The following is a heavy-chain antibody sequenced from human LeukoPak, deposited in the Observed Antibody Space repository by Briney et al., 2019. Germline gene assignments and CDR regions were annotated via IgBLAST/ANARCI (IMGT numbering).Heavy chain of an antibody. V-gene: IGHV3-74*01. J-gene: IGHJ5*02. D-gene: IGHD3-10*01. CDR2: IKSDGTYT. CDR3: AKDPSMVRGVKANLNWFDP. Sequence: GGSLRLSCAASGFTFSSYWMHWVRQDPGKGLVWVSLIKSDGTYTSYADSVKGRFTISRDDAKNTLYLQMNSLRAEDTAVYYCAKDPSMVRGVKANLNWFDPWGQGTLVTVSS. CDR1: GFTFSSYW.